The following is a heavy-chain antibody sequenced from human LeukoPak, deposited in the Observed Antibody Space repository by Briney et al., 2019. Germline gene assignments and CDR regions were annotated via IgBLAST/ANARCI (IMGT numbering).Heavy chain of an antibody. Sequence: PGRSLRLSCAASGFTFSRYGMHWVRRAPGKGLEWVAVISYDGSNKYYADSVKGRFTISRDNSKSTLYLQMNSLRAEDTAVYYCAKDPYSYGLNYFDYWGEATLVTVSS. CDR3: AKDPYSYGLNYFDY. D-gene: IGHD5-18*01. CDR1: GFTFSRYG. CDR2: ISYDGSNK. J-gene: IGHJ4*02. V-gene: IGHV3-30*18.